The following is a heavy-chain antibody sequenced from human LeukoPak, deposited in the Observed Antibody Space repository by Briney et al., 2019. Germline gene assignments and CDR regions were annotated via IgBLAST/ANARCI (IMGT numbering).Heavy chain of an antibody. CDR2: IYSSGST. Sequence: PSETPSLTCTVSGDSISNYDWSWIRQPAGKGLEWIGRIYSSGSTKYNPSLKSRVTMSVDTSKNQFSLKLSSVTAADTAVYYCARDSRRYYGLFDPWGQGTLVTVSS. D-gene: IGHD3-22*01. J-gene: IGHJ5*02. V-gene: IGHV4-4*07. CDR1: GDSISNYD. CDR3: ARDSRRYYGLFDP.